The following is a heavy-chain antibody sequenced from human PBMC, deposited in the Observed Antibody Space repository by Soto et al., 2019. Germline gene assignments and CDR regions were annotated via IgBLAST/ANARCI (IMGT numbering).Heavy chain of an antibody. CDR1: GYTFTSYG. CDR2: ISAYNGNT. D-gene: IGHD2-2*01. J-gene: IGHJ5*02. V-gene: IGHV1-18*01. CDR3: ARAPTSRFSTGGWFDP. Sequence: QVQLVQSGAEVKKPGASVKVSCKASGYTFTSYGISWVRQAPGQGLEWMGWISAYNGNTSYAQKLQGRVTMTTDTSTSTAYMELRSLRSDDTAVYYCARAPTSRFSTGGWFDPWGQGTLVTVSS.